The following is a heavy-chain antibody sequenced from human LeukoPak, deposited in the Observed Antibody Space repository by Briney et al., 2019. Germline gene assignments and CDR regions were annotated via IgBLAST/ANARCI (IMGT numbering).Heavy chain of an antibody. D-gene: IGHD3-22*01. CDR2: IRYDGSNK. Sequence: GGSLRLSCAASGFTFSNYGMHWVRQAPGKGLEWVAFIRYDGSNKYYADSVKGRFTISRDNSKNTLYLQMNSLRAEDTAVYYCVKSAKGYDDGTAYYEGWGQGTLVTVSS. CDR3: VKSAKGYDDGTAYYEG. V-gene: IGHV3-30*02. J-gene: IGHJ4*02. CDR1: GFTFSNYG.